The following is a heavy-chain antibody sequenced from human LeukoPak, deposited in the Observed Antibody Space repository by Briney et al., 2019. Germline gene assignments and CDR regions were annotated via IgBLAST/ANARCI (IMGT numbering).Heavy chain of an antibody. D-gene: IGHD3-3*01. CDR1: GYTFTSYD. V-gene: IGHV1-8*03. J-gene: IGHJ5*02. Sequence: ASVKVSCKASGYTFTSYDINWVRQATGQGLEWMGWMNPNSGNTGYAQKFQGRVTITRNTSISTAYMELSSLRSEDTAVYYCARVGAYYDFWSGYSENWFDPWGQGTLVTVSS. CDR2: MNPNSGNT. CDR3: ARVGAYYDFWSGYSENWFDP.